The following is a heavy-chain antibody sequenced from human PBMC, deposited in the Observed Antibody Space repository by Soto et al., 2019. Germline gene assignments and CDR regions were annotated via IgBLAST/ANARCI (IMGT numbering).Heavy chain of an antibody. CDR3: ARDGYLDY. J-gene: IGHJ4*02. CDR1: GYTFTSVG. V-gene: IGHV1-18*01. CDR2: ISAYNTNA. Sequence: QVQLVQSGAEVKRPGASVKVSCKASGYTFTSVGYAWVRQAPGQGLEWIGWISAYNTNAHYAQSLQGRVTMTTDMSTTTLYMELTNLRFDDTAVYYCARDGYLDYWGQGTLVTVSS.